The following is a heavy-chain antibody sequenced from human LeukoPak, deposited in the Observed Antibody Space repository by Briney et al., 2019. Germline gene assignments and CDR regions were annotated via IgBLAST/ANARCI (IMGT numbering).Heavy chain of an antibody. J-gene: IGHJ4*02. V-gene: IGHV3-53*01. CDR2: IYSDGTT. D-gene: IGHD3-3*02. CDR1: GFTVSSTY. Sequence: GGSLRLSCAASGFTVSSTYMSWVRQAPGKGLEWVSLIYSDGTTIYADSVKGRFAISTDNSKNTLYLQMSSLRAEDTAVYYCARDSSSFPNYFDYWGQGTLITVSS. CDR3: ARDSSSFPNYFDY.